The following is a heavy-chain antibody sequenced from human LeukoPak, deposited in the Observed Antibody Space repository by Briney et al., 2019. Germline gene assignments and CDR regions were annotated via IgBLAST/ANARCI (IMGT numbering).Heavy chain of an antibody. Sequence: NPSETLSLTCAVYGGSFSGYYWSWIRQPPGKGLEWIGEINHSGSTNYNPSLKSRVTISVDTPKNQFSLKLSSVTAADTAVYYCARGGAGADYDFWSGPTRVYYFDYWGQGTLVTVSS. CDR3: ARGGAGADYDFWSGPTRVYYFDY. CDR1: GGSFSGYY. D-gene: IGHD3-3*01. CDR2: INHSGST. V-gene: IGHV4-34*01. J-gene: IGHJ4*02.